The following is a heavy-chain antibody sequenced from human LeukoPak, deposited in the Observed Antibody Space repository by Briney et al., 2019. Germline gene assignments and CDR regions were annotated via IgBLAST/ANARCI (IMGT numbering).Heavy chain of an antibody. J-gene: IGHJ4*02. V-gene: IGHV4-34*01. D-gene: IGHD6-13*01. CDR2: INHSGST. CDR3: ARAYSSHYYFDY. Sequence: SETLSLTCAVYGGSFSGYYRSWIRQPPGKGLEWIGEINHSGSTNYNPSLKSRVTISVDTSKNQFSLKLSSVTVADTAVYYCARAYSSHYYFDYWGQGTLVTVSS. CDR1: GGSFSGYY.